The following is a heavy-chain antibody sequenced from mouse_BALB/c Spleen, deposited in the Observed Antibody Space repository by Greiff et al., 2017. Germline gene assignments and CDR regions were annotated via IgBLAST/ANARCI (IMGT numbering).Heavy chain of an antibody. J-gene: IGHJ4*01. D-gene: IGHD4-1*01. CDR1: GYTFTSYV. CDR3: ARGRTGYAMDY. V-gene: IGHV1-14*01. CDR2: INPYNDGT. Sequence: VQLKQSGPELVKPGASVKMSCKASGYTFTSYVMHWVKQKPGQGLEWIGYINPYNDGTKYNEKFKGKATLTSDKSSSTAYMELSSLTSEDSAVYYCARGRTGYAMDYWGQGTSVTVSS.